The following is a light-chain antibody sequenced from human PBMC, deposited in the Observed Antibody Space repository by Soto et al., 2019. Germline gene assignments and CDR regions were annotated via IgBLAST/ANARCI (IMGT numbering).Light chain of an antibody. CDR3: QQRNSWPTSLT. CDR1: RSVRSN. V-gene: IGKV3-15*01. Sequence: EIVMTQSPATLSVSPGERATLSCKASRSVRSNLAWYQQKPGQAPRLLISGASTRATGITDRFSGSGSGTEFTLTINSLEPEDFAVYYCQQRNSWPTSLTFGGGTKVEIK. J-gene: IGKJ4*01. CDR2: GAS.